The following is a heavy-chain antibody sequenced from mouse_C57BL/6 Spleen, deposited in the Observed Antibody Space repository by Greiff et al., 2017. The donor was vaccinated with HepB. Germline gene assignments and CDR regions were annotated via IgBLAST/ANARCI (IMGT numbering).Heavy chain of an antibody. V-gene: IGHV1-82*01. Sequence: VQLQQSGPELVKPGASVKISCKASGYAFSSSWMNWVKQRPGKGLEWIGRIYPGDGDTNYNGKFKGKATLTADKSSSTAYMQLSSLTSEDSAVYFCAREDYYGSVDDWGQGTTLTVSS. CDR3: AREDYYGSVDD. CDR2: IYPGDGDT. J-gene: IGHJ2*01. CDR1: GYAFSSSW. D-gene: IGHD1-1*01.